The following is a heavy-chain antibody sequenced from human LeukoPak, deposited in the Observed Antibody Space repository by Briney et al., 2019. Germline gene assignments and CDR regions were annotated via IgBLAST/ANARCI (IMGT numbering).Heavy chain of an antibody. CDR1: GGSISSGSYY. V-gene: IGHV4-61*02. J-gene: IGHJ5*02. CDR2: IYTSGST. Sequence: SQTLSLTCTVSGGSISSGSYYWSRIRQPAGKGLEWVGRIYTSGSTNYNPSLKSRVTISVDTSKNQFSLKLSSVTAADTAVYYCASESAMAQPWGQGTLVTVSS. CDR3: ASESAMAQP. D-gene: IGHD5-18*01.